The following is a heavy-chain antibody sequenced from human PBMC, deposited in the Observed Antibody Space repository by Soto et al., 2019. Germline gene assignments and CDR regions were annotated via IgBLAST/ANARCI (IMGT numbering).Heavy chain of an antibody. D-gene: IGHD2-2*01. CDR2: IYPGDSYT. Sequence: PGESLKISCKGSGYSFTSYWIGWVRQMPGKGLEWMGIIYPGDSYTRYSPSFQGQVTISADKSISTAYLQWSSLKASDTAMYYSATGYCSSTSFSCYYYGMDVWGQGTTGTVSS. CDR3: ATGYCSSTSFSCYYYGMDV. V-gene: IGHV5-51*01. J-gene: IGHJ6*02. CDR1: GYSFTSYW.